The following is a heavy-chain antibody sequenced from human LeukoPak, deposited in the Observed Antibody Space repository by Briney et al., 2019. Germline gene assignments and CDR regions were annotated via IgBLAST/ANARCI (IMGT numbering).Heavy chain of an antibody. CDR2: IYYSGST. CDR3: ARGYSSGWFDY. J-gene: IGHJ4*02. D-gene: IGHD6-19*01. Sequence: SETLSLTCTVPGGSISSYYWSWIRQPPGKGLEWIGYIYYSGSTNYNPSLKSRVTISVDTSKNQFSLKLNSVTAADTAVYYCARGYSSGWFDYWGQGTLVTVSS. CDR1: GGSISSYY. V-gene: IGHV4-59*01.